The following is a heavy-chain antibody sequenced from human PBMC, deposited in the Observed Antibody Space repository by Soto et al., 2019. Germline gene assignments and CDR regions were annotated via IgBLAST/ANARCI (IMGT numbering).Heavy chain of an antibody. Sequence: EVQLVESGGGLVQPGGSLRLSCAASGFTFSDHYMDWVRQAPGKGLEWVGRSRNKANSYSTEYPASVKGRFTISRDESKNSLYLQMNSLKTEDTAVYYCARFSGSYTRGLDYWGQGTLVTVSS. CDR1: GFTFSDHY. CDR2: SRNKANSYST. D-gene: IGHD1-26*01. J-gene: IGHJ4*02. CDR3: ARFSGSYTRGLDY. V-gene: IGHV3-72*01.